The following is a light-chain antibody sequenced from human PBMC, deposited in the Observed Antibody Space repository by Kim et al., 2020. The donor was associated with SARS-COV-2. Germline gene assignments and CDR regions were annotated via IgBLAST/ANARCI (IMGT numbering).Light chain of an antibody. V-gene: IGLV6-57*03. CDR3: QSYDRTNRV. CDR1: SGSIASNY. J-gene: IGLJ3*02. Sequence: KTVTSSCTRSSGSIASNYVQWYQQRPGSAPTTVIYEDNQRPSGVPDRFSGSIDSSSNSAALTISGLKTEDEADYYCQSYDRTNRVFGGGTQLTVL. CDR2: EDN.